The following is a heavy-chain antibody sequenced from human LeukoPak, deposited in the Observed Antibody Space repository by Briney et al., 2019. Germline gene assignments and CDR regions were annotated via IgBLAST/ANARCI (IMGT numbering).Heavy chain of an antibody. D-gene: IGHD5-24*01. CDR3: ARDLGWLQFDN. Sequence: GGSLRLSCAASGFTFNRYWMNWVRQAPGKGLERVANIKPDGSEKHYVDSVKGRFTISRENPKKSLYLQMNSLRAEDTAVYYCARDLGWLQFDNWGQGTLVTVSS. CDR2: IKPDGSEK. J-gene: IGHJ5*02. V-gene: IGHV3-7*05. CDR1: GFTFNRYW.